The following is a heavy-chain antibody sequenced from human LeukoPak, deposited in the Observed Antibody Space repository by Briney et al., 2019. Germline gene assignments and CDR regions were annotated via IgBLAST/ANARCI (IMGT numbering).Heavy chain of an antibody. J-gene: IGHJ4*02. D-gene: IGHD6-19*01. Sequence: GGSLRLSCAASGFTFSSYGMHWVRQAPGKGLEWVAVIWYDGSNKYYEDSVKGRFTISRDNSKNTLYLQMNSLRAEDTAVYYCGIEISGFPDYWGQGTLVTVSS. V-gene: IGHV3-33*01. CDR2: IWYDGSNK. CDR1: GFTFSSYG. CDR3: GIEISGFPDY.